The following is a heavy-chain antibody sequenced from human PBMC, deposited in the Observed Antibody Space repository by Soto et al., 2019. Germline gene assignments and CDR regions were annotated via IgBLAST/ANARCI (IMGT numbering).Heavy chain of an antibody. Sequence: QVRLQESGPGLVKPSETLSLTCTVSGGSISSDYWSWIRQPPGKGLEWIGDMYYSGGTNYNPSLKSRVTISIDTSKKRFSLELRSVTAADTAVYYCARAGRGYDPWGQGTLVTVSS. J-gene: IGHJ5*02. CDR2: MYYSGGT. D-gene: IGHD3-22*01. CDR1: GGSISSDY. CDR3: ARAGRGYDP. V-gene: IGHV4-59*01.